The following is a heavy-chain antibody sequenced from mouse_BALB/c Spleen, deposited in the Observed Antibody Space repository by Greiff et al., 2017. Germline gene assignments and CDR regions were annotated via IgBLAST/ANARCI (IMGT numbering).Heavy chain of an antibody. V-gene: IGHV5-17*02. Sequence: EVQLVESGGGLVQPGGSRKLSCAASGFTFSSFGMHWVRQTPEKGLEWVAYISSGSSTTYYAYTVKGRVTISRDNPNNTPFLQMTSLRSEDTAMYYCARFTAKAMDYWGQGTSVTVSS. CDR3: ARFTAKAMDY. J-gene: IGHJ4*01. CDR2: ISSGSSTT. CDR1: GFTFSSFG. D-gene: IGHD1-1*01.